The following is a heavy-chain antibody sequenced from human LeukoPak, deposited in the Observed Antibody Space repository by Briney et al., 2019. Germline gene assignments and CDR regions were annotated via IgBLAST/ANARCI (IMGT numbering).Heavy chain of an antibody. CDR3: AKAPGTSTDY. CDR2: ISYDGSNK. V-gene: IGHV3-30*18. CDR1: GFTFSSYG. Sequence: GGSLRLSCAASGFTFSSYGMHWVRQAPGKGLEWVAVISYDGSNKYYVDSVKGRFTISRDNSKNTLYLQMNSLRAEDTAVYYCAKAPGTSTDYWGQGTLVTVPS. J-gene: IGHJ4*02.